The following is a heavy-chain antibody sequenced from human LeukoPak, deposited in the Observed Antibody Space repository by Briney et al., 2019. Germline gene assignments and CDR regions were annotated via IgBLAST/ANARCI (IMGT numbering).Heavy chain of an antibody. CDR1: GFTFRDYY. D-gene: IGHD4-23*01. CDR2: ISSSSRYI. J-gene: IGHJ4*02. CDR3: ARDLRYGGNSRPVLDWDY. Sequence: GGSLRLSCVASGFTFRDYYMSWIRRAPGKGLEWVSYISSSSRYIDYADSVKGRFNISRDNAKNSLHLQEKSLRGEDAAVYYCARDLRYGGNSRPVLDWDYWGQGTLVTVSS. V-gene: IGHV3-11*05.